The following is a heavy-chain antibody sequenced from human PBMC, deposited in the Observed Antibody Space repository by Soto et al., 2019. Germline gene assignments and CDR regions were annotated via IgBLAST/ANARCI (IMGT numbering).Heavy chain of an antibody. CDR1: GGSISSYY. D-gene: IGHD5-18*01. CDR2: FYYSGST. CDR3: ARGRGDTAMAWYY. Sequence: QVQLQESGPGLVKPSETLSLTCTVSGGSISSYYWSWIRQSPGKGLEWIGYFYYSGSTKYNPSLKSRVTISVDTSKNQFSLKLSSVTAADTAVYYCARGRGDTAMAWYYWGQGTLVTVSS. V-gene: IGHV4-59*01. J-gene: IGHJ4*02.